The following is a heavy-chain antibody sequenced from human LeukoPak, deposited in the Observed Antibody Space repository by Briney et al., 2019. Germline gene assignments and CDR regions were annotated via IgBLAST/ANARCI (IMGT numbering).Heavy chain of an antibody. CDR3: AREMGATSIDAFDI. J-gene: IGHJ3*02. D-gene: IGHD1-26*01. CDR2: INPNSGGT. CDR1: GYTFTGYY. Sequence: ASVKVSCKASGYTFTGYYMHWVRQAPGQGLEWMGRINPNSGGTNYAQKLQGRVTMTTDTSTSTAYMELRSLRSDDTAVYYCAREMGATSIDAFDIWGQGTMVTVSS. V-gene: IGHV1-2*06.